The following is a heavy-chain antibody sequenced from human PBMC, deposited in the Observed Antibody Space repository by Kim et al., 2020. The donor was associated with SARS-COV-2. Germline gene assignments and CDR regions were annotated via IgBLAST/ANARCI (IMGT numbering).Heavy chain of an antibody. CDR2: INTNTGNP. CDR3: ARVVRYFDWLLSGGYYFDY. D-gene: IGHD3-9*01. Sequence: ASVKVSCKASGYTFTSYAMNWVRQAPGQGLEWMGWINTNTGNPTYAQGFTGRFVFSLDTSVSTAYLQISSLKAEDTAVYYCARVVRYFDWLLSGGYYFDYWGQGTLVTVSS. CDR1: GYTFTSYA. J-gene: IGHJ4*02. V-gene: IGHV7-4-1*02.